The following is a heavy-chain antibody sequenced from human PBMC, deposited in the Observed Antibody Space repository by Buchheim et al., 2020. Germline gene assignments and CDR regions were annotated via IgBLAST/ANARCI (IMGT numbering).Heavy chain of an antibody. CDR3: ATGGSYYYDSSGYPWRFDY. V-gene: IGHV4-31*03. D-gene: IGHD3-22*01. CDR1: GGSISSGGYY. J-gene: IGHJ4*02. Sequence: QVQLQESGPGLVKPSQTLSLTCTVSGGSISSGGYYWSWIRQHPGKGLEWIGYIYYSGSTYYNPSLKSRSTIPVDTSKNQFSLKLSSVTAADTAVYYCATGGSYYYDSSGYPWRFDYWGQGTL. CDR2: IYYSGST.